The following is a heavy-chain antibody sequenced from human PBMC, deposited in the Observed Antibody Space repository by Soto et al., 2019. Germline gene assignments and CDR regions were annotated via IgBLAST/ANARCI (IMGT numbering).Heavy chain of an antibody. Sequence: GGSLRLSCAASGFPFSSYGMHWVRQAPGKGLEWVAVISYDGSNKYYADSVKGRFTISRDNSKNTLYLQMNSLRAEDTAVYYCAKDTDGGHYDYWGQGTLVTVSS. CDR3: AKDTDGGHYDY. D-gene: IGHD2-8*02. J-gene: IGHJ4*02. CDR1: GFPFSSYG. V-gene: IGHV3-30*18. CDR2: ISYDGSNK.